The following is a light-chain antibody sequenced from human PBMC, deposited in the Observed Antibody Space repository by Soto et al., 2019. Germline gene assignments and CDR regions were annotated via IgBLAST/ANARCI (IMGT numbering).Light chain of an antibody. Sequence: QSALTQPASVSGSPGQSITISCTGTSSDVGGYNYVSWYQHHPGKAPKLMIFDVSNRPSGGSNRFSGPKPGSTASLTISGLQPEDEADYYCRSYTTTNTRQIVFGTGTKVTVL. CDR2: DVS. J-gene: IGLJ1*01. CDR3: RSYTTTNTRQIV. CDR1: SSDVGGYNY. V-gene: IGLV2-14*03.